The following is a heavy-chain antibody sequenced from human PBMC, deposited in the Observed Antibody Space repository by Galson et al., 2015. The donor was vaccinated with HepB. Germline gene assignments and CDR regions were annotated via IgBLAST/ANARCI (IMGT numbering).Heavy chain of an antibody. CDR3: ARAQVVRGGQSHIDY. D-gene: IGHD3-10*01. J-gene: IGHJ4*02. CDR1: GFTFSVSA. CDR2: ISYDGSQK. Sequence: SLRLSCAASGFTFSVSAMHWVRQAPGKGLDWVAFISYDGSQKYYADSMKGRFTISRDNSENTLYLQMDSLRVEDTALYYCARAQVVRGGQSHIDYWGQGTLVTVPS. V-gene: IGHV3-30*04.